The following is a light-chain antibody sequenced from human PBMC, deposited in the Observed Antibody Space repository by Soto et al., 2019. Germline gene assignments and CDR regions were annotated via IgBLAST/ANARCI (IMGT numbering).Light chain of an antibody. CDR1: QSISTF. CDR2: AAS. Sequence: DIQMTQSPSSLSASEGDRVTITCRTGQSISTFLNWYQQKPAKAPKLLIYAASSLQSGVPSRFSGSGSGTDFSLTISSLQPEDFATYYCQQSYSAPYTFGQGTKLEIK. J-gene: IGKJ2*01. V-gene: IGKV1-39*01. CDR3: QQSYSAPYT.